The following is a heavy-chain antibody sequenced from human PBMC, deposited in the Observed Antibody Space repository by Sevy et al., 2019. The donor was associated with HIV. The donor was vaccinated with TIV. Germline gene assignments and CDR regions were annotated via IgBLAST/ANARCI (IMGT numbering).Heavy chain of an antibody. CDR1: GFTFSGYG. CDR2: LKSDVYGGTV. D-gene: IGHD6-13*01. CDR3: TRWKAAQSIFDY. J-gene: IGHJ4*02. Sequence: GGSLRLSCAASGFTFSGYGMHWVRQTPDKGLEWVAFLKSDVYGGTVDHAASVRGRFVISRDDSKTIAYLQMNDLKTEDTGVYYCTRWKAAQSIFDYWGQGALVTVSS. V-gene: IGHV3-49*04.